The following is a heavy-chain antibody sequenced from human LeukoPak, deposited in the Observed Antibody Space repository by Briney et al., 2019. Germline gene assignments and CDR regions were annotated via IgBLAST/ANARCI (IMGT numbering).Heavy chain of an antibody. J-gene: IGHJ6*03. CDR1: GFTFSSYW. CDR3: ARYTDYYYYCMDV. D-gene: IGHD5-18*01. V-gene: IGHV3-7*01. CDR2: IKQDGSEK. Sequence: GGSLRLSCAASGFTFSSYWMSWVRQAPGKGLEWVANIKQDGSEKYYVNSVKGRFTISRDNAKNSLYLQMNSLRAEDTAVYYCARYTDYYYYCMDVWGKGTTVTVSS.